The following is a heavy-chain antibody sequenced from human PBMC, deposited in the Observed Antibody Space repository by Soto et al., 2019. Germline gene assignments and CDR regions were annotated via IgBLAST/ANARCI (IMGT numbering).Heavy chain of an antibody. CDR2: IYYSGST. CDR3: ARHHVAGTSAETFDY. CDR1: GGSISSSSYY. Sequence: QLQLQESGPELVKPSETLSLTCTVSGGSISSSSYYWGWIRQPPGKGLEWIGSIYYSGSTYYNPSLKSRVTISVDTSKNQFSLKLSSVTAADTAVYYCARHHVAGTSAETFDYWCQGTLVTVSS. V-gene: IGHV4-39*01. J-gene: IGHJ4*02. D-gene: IGHD6-19*01.